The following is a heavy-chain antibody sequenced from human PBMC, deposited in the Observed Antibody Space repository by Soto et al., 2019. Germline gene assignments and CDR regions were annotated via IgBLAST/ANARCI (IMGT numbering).Heavy chain of an antibody. D-gene: IGHD2-2*01. CDR2: TYYRSKWYT. V-gene: IGHV6-1*01. J-gene: IGHJ4*02. Sequence: QALSLTFAISGDSVSSNSAAWNWIRHSPSRGLEWLGRTYYRSKWYTDYAVSVKSRITINPDTSKNQFSLQLNSVTPEDTAVYFCAREYCSGTSCSIFDYWGQGTLVTVSS. CDR1: GDSVSSNSAA. CDR3: AREYCSGTSCSIFDY.